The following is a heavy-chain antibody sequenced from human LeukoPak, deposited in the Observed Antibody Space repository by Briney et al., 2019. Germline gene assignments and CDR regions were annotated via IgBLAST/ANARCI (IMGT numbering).Heavy chain of an antibody. Sequence: PGGSLRLSCAASGFTFSTYWMYWVRQAPGKGLEWVANIKHDGSEKYYVDSVKGRFTISRDNAKNTLYLQMNSLRAEDTAVYYCARGAGIWLGDYWGQGTLVTVSS. V-gene: IGHV3-7*01. J-gene: IGHJ4*02. D-gene: IGHD3-10*01. CDR3: ARGAGIWLGDY. CDR1: GFTFSTYW. CDR2: IKHDGSEK.